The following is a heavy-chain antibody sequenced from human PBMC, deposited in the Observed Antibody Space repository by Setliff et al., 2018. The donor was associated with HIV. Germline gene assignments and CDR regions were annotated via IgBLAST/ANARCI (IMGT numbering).Heavy chain of an antibody. CDR2: INAGNGYT. J-gene: IGHJ4*02. CDR3: ARIWGIPPLYYFDY. Sequence: ASVKVSCKASGYTFTNYAMHWVRQAPGQRLEWMGWINAGNGYTKYSQKFQGRVTFTRDTSASAAYMDLSSLRSEDTAVHYCARIWGIPPLYYFDYWGQGTRVTV. CDR1: GYTFTNYA. D-gene: IGHD3-16*01. V-gene: IGHV1-3*01.